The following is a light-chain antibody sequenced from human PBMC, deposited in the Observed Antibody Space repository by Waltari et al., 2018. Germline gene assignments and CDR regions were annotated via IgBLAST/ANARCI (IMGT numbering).Light chain of an antibody. CDR1: TSNIGSNV. CDR2: SNN. CDR3: SAWDDSLNGHLV. Sequence: QSLLTQPPSVSGTPGQRVTISCSGSTSNIGSNVVSWYQQLPGAAPKLLIHSNNQRPSGVPYRFSCPKSGTSASLAISGLQSADEADYYCSAWDDSLNGHLVFGGGTKLIVL. V-gene: IGLV1-44*01. J-gene: IGLJ2*01.